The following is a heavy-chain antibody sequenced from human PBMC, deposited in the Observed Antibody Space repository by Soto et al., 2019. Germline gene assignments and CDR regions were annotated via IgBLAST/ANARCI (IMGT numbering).Heavy chain of an antibody. CDR3: ARVTGLVRGLKDWFDP. D-gene: IGHD3-10*01. Sequence: EVQLVESGGGLVQPGGSLRLSCAASGFTVSSNYMSWVRQAPGKGLEWVSVIYSGGSTYYADSVKGRFTISRDNSKNTLYLQMNSLRAEDTAVYYCARVTGLVRGLKDWFDPWGQGTLVTVSS. J-gene: IGHJ5*02. CDR1: GFTVSSNY. CDR2: IYSGGST. V-gene: IGHV3-66*01.